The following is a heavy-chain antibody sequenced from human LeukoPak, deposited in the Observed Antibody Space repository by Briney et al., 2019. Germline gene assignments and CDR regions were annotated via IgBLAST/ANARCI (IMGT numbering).Heavy chain of an antibody. J-gene: IGHJ4*02. D-gene: IGHD5-18*01. CDR1: GYIFGDYS. V-gene: IGHV3-48*01. Sequence: LGGSLRLSCEASGYIFGDYSMSWVRQAPGKGLEWLSFISTSSNTIYYADSVRGRFTVSRDNAHNSLYLQMNSLTVEDTATYYCARGAAHSYGYFSDYWGQGILVAVSS. CDR3: ARGAAHSYGYFSDY. CDR2: ISTSSNTI.